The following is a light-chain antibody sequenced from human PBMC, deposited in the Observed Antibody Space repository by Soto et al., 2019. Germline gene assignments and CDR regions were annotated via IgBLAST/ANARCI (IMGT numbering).Light chain of an antibody. CDR3: QQYNNWPLT. J-gene: IGKJ4*01. V-gene: IGKV3-15*01. CDR1: KSFSSN. CDR2: GAP. Sequence: EIVMTQSPATLSVSPGERATLSCRASKSFSSNLAWYQQKPGQAPRAPIYGAPTRATGIPARFSGSGAGTDFTLTISSLEPEDFAVYYCQQYNNWPLTFGGGTKVDIK.